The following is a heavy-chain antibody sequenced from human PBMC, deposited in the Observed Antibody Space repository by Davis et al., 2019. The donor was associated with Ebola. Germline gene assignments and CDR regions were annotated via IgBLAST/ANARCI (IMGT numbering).Heavy chain of an antibody. J-gene: IGHJ4*02. Sequence: MPSETLSLTCAVSGGSISSSNWWSWVRQPPGKGLEWIGEIYHSGSTNYNPSLKSRVTISVDTSKNQFSLNLRSMTAADTAVYYCARRLSSPYFDYWGQGILITVSS. CDR2: IYHSGST. V-gene: IGHV4-4*02. CDR1: GGSISSSNW. CDR3: ARRLSSPYFDY. D-gene: IGHD6-25*01.